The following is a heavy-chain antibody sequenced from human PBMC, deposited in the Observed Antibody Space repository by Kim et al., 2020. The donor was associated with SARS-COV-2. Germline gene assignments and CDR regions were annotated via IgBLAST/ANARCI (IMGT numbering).Heavy chain of an antibody. J-gene: IGHJ2*01. Sequence: DKRYRPSLKSRLTITKDPSKNQVVLTMTNMDPVDTATYYCAHRPRGYFDLWGRGTLVTVSS. CDR2: DK. CDR3: AHRPRGYFDL. V-gene: IGHV2-5*01.